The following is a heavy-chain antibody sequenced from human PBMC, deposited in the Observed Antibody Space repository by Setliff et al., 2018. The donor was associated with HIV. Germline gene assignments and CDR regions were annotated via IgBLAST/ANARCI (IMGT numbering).Heavy chain of an antibody. CDR2: INHSGST. CDR1: GGSFSGYY. Sequence: SETLSLTCAVYGGSFSGYYWTWIRQPPGKGLEWIGEINHSGSTNYNSSLKSRVTMSVDTSKNQFSLMLGSMTAADTAVYYCARERLSRLGFDYWGQGTLVTVSS. V-gene: IGHV4-34*01. D-gene: IGHD1-1*01. J-gene: IGHJ4*02. CDR3: ARERLSRLGFDY.